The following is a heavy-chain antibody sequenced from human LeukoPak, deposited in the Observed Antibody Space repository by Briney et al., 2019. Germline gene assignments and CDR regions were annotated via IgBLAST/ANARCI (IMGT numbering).Heavy chain of an antibody. CDR3: ARDEIAVAGILAGYYYYGMDV. Sequence: PGGSLRLSCAASGFTFSSYGMHWVRQAPGKGLEWVAVIWYDGSNKYYADSVKGRFTISRDNSKNTLYPQMNSLRAEDTAVYYCARDEIAVAGILAGYYYYGMDVWGQGTTVTVSS. CDR2: IWYDGSNK. D-gene: IGHD6-19*01. V-gene: IGHV3-33*01. CDR1: GFTFSSYG. J-gene: IGHJ6*02.